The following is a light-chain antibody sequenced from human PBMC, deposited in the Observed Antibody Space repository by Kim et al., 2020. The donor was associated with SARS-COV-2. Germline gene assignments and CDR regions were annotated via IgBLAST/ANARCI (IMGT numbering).Light chain of an antibody. CDR1: QDIHKW. CDR2: EAS. J-gene: IGKJ2*01. Sequence: DIQLTQSPSTLSASVGDRITITCRASQDIHKWLAWFQQKPGKAPKLLISEASSLKSGVPSRFSGSGFGTHFTLTISSLQPDDCATYYRQQYVSPSRSFGQGTKLEI. V-gene: IGKV1-5*01. CDR3: QQYVSPSRS.